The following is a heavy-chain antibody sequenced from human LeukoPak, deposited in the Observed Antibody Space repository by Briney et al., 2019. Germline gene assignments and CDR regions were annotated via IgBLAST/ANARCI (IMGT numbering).Heavy chain of an antibody. CDR3: AKDLQYYYDSSGYYPNFDY. D-gene: IGHD3-22*01. V-gene: IGHV3-23*01. J-gene: IGHJ4*02. CDR1: GFTFSSYG. Sequence: PGGSLRLSCAASGFTFSSYGMSWVRQAPGKGLEWVSAISGSGGSTYYADSVKGRFTISRDNSKNTLYLQMNSLRAEDTAVYYCAKDLQYYYDSSGYYPNFDYWGQGTLVTVSS. CDR2: ISGSGGST.